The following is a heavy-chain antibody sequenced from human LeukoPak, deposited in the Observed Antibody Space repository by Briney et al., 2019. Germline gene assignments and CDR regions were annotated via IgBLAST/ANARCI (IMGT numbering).Heavy chain of an antibody. D-gene: IGHD6-19*01. Sequence: SVKVSCKASGYTFSSNDISWVRQAPGQGLEWMGGIIPIFGTANYAQKFQGRVTITADESTSTAYMELSSLRSEDTAVYYCARTIAVAGTGEVYYYYGMDVWGQGTTVTVSS. J-gene: IGHJ6*02. V-gene: IGHV1-69*13. CDR3: ARTIAVAGTGEVYYYYGMDV. CDR2: IIPIFGTA. CDR1: GYTFSSND.